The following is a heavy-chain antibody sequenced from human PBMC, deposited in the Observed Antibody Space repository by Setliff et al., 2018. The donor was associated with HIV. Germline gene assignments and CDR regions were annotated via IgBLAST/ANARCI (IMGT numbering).Heavy chain of an antibody. Sequence: ASVKVSCKSSGYTFTSYGISWVRQAPGQGLEWMGWISEYNGDTKYAQKLQGRVTMTKDTSTSTAYMELRSLRSDDTAVYYCARDSSFNMDVWGKGTTVTVSS. CDR2: ISEYNGDT. CDR3: ARDSSFNMDV. CDR1: GYTFTSYG. J-gene: IGHJ6*03. V-gene: IGHV1-18*01.